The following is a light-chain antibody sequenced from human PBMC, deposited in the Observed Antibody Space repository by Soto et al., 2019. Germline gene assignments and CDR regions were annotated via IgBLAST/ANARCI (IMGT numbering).Light chain of an antibody. J-gene: IGKJ4*01. CDR3: LQDDTYPLT. Sequence: AIQMTQSPSSLSASVGDRVTITCRASQDIRRDLGWYQQKPGKAPQLLIYGASRLQSGVPSRFSGSGSGTDFTLTISSLQPEDSATYYCLQDDTYPLTFGGGTKV. V-gene: IGKV1-6*02. CDR1: QDIRRD. CDR2: GAS.